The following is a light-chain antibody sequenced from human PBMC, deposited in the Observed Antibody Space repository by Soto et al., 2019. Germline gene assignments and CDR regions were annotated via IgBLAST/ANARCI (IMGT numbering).Light chain of an antibody. Sequence: DIQMPQSPSTLSASVGDRVTITCRASQILNNRLSWYQQKPGKVPNLLISGAFNLQSGVPSRFGGGGSGTDFTLTISSLQPEDFATYYCQQSYITLYSFGQGTRLEIK. CDR1: QILNNR. V-gene: IGKV1-39*01. CDR3: QQSYITLYS. CDR2: GAF. J-gene: IGKJ2*01.